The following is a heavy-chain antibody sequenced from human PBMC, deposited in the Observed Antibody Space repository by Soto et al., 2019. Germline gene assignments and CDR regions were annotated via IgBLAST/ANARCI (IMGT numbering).Heavy chain of an antibody. D-gene: IGHD2-21*01. J-gene: IGHJ4*02. Sequence: EVQLVESGGGLVQPGGSLRLSCAASGFTVSSNYMSWVRQAPGKGLEWVSVIYSGGSTYYADSVKGSFTISRDNSKNTLYLQMNSLSAEDTAVYYCARSYFAGAIDYWGQGTLVTVSS. CDR3: ARSYFAGAIDY. CDR1: GFTVSSNY. V-gene: IGHV3-66*01. CDR2: IYSGGST.